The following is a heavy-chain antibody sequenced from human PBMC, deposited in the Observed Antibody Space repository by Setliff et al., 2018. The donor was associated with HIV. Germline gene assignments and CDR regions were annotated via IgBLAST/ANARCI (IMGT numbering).Heavy chain of an antibody. V-gene: IGHV1-18*01. Sequence: ASVKVSCKASTYTFSSYVINWVRQAPGQGLEWMGRISVYNGNTIYAQKLQGRVIMTTDTSTSTAYMELRGLRSDDTAMYYCATQRDIVMVPGQGGFDIWAPGTMVTVSS. D-gene: IGHD2-2*01. CDR1: TYTFSSYV. CDR3: ATQRDIVMVPGQGGFDI. J-gene: IGHJ3*02. CDR2: ISVYNGNT.